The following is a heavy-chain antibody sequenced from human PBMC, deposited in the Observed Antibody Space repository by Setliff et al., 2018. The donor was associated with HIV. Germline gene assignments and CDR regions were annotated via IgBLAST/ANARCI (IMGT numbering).Heavy chain of an antibody. CDR2: IYFGDSDA. Sequence: PGESLKISCKASGYTFTSDWIGWVRQVPGKGLEWMGIIYFGDSDARYSPSFQGQVAISADKSTGTAYLQWSSLNASDTAMYYCARPRFEYSASSGVYYFDYWGQGTLVTVSS. J-gene: IGHJ4*02. CDR3: ARPRFEYSASSGVYYFDY. CDR1: GYTFTSDW. D-gene: IGHD6-6*01. V-gene: IGHV5-51*01.